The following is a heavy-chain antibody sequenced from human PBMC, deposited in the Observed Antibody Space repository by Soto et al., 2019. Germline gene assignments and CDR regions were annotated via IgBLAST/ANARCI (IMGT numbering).Heavy chain of an antibody. CDR2: IYYSGST. Sequence: QSQTLSLTCTVSGGSVSSGNYYWSWLRQPPGKGLEWIAYIYYSGSTNYNPSLKSRVTISVDTSKNQFSLKLSSVTAADTAVYYCARGREWLQFQYFFDYWGQGTLVTVSS. D-gene: IGHD5-12*01. V-gene: IGHV4-61*01. CDR3: ARGREWLQFQYFFDY. J-gene: IGHJ4*02. CDR1: GGSVSSGNYY.